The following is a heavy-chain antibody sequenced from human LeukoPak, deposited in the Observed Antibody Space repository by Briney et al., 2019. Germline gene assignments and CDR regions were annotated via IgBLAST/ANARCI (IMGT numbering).Heavy chain of an antibody. CDR3: ARFAVAGTTYNWFDP. V-gene: IGHV5-51*04. CDR1: GYSFTSYW. Sequence: GESLKISCKGSGYSFTSYWIGWVRHMSGKGLEWMGIIYPVDSDTGYRPSFQGQLTISADKPISTAYLQWSSMKASDTAMYYCARFAVAGTTYNWFDPWGQGNLVTVSS. J-gene: IGHJ5*02. CDR2: IYPVDSDT. D-gene: IGHD6-19*01.